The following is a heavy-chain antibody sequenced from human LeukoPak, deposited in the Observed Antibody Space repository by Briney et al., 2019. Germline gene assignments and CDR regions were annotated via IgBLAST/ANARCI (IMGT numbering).Heavy chain of an antibody. CDR3: ARDCIGCHGFDS. J-gene: IGHJ4*02. D-gene: IGHD1-26*01. CDR1: GYTFFSYG. Sequence: ASVKVSCKASGYTFFSYGITWVRQAPGQGLEGMGWVSAYADNTNYVQKFQGRVTMTTDTSTSTAYMELRSLRSDDTAVYYCARDCIGCHGFDSWGQGTLVTVSS. V-gene: IGHV1-18*01. CDR2: VSAYADNT.